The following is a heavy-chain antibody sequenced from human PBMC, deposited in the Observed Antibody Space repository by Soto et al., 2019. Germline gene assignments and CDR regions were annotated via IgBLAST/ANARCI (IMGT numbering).Heavy chain of an antibody. D-gene: IGHD6-6*01. CDR2: VSAYNGER. J-gene: IGHJ4*01. Sequence: QVQLVQSGAEVKKPGASVKVSCKASGYTFTNYGINWVRQAPGQGLEWLGWVSAYNGERRYAQRVQARVIMTTDTSTTTAYMALRSLRSDDTAVYYCSRGTSIPASGEYWGKGTLVTVSS. V-gene: IGHV1-18*01. CDR1: GYTFTNYG. CDR3: SRGTSIPASGEY.